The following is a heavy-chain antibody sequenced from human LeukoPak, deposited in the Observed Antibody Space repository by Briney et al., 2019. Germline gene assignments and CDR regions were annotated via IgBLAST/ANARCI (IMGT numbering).Heavy chain of an antibody. D-gene: IGHD3-3*01. CDR2: IYYSGST. J-gene: IGHJ4*02. CDR1: GGSISSYY. V-gene: IGHV4-59*01. CDR3: ARGGGYYDFWSGYPQPYYFDY. Sequence: SETLSLTCTVSGGSISSYYWSWIRQPPGKGLEWIGYIYYSGSTYYNPSLKSRVTISVDTSKNQFSLKLSSVTAADTAVYYCARGGGYYDFWSGYPQPYYFDYWGQGTLVTVSS.